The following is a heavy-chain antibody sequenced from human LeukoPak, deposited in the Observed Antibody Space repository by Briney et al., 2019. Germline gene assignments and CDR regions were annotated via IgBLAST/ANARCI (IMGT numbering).Heavy chain of an antibody. CDR3: ASSSSSSGFDY. CDR2: INPNSGGT. V-gene: IGHV1-2*02. Sequence: ASVTVSFTASGYTFTVYYMHWGRQAPGQGLGWMGWINPNSGGTNYAQKFQGRVTMTRDTSISTACMELSRLRSDDTAVYYCASSSSSSGFDYWGQGTLVTVSS. D-gene: IGHD6-6*01. J-gene: IGHJ4*02. CDR1: GYTFTVYY.